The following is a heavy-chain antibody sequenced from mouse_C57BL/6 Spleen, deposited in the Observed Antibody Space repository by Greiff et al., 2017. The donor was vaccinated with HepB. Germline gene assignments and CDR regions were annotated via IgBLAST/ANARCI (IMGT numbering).Heavy chain of an antibody. CDR2: INPSSGYT. CDR3: ARVDGNYEGGAMDY. Sequence: VQLQQSGAELARPGASVKMSCKASGYTFTSYTMHWVKQRPGQGLEWIGYINPSSGYTKYNQKFKDKATLTADKSSSTAYMQLSSLTSEDSAVYYCARVDGNYEGGAMDYWGQGTSVTVSS. CDR1: GYTFTSYT. J-gene: IGHJ4*01. V-gene: IGHV1-4*01. D-gene: IGHD2-1*01.